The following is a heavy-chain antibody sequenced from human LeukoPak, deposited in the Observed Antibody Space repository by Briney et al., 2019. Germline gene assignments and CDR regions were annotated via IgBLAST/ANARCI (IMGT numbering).Heavy chain of an antibody. V-gene: IGHV4-59*01. CDR3: ARMGAGIFGVVIDPYYYYGVDV. CDR2: IYYSGST. Sequence: SETLSLTCTVSGGSISSYYWSWIRQPPGKGLEWIGYIYYSGSTNYNPSLKSRVTISVDTSKNQFSLKLSSVTAADTAVYYCARMGAGIFGVVIDPYYYYGVDVWGQGTTVTVSS. CDR1: GGSISSYY. J-gene: IGHJ6*02. D-gene: IGHD3-3*01.